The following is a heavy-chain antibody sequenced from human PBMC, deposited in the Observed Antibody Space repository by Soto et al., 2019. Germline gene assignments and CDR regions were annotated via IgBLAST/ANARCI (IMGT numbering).Heavy chain of an antibody. CDR1: GGSVSGYY. D-gene: IGHD3-10*01. CDR2: IHYSGST. CDR3: ARHYNSGSYPLDC. V-gene: IGHV4-59*08. Sequence: PSETLSLTCTVSGGSVSGYYWVWIRQPPGRGLEYIGHIHYSGSTNYNPSLKSRVTMSVDASRNQFSLKLNSVTAADTAVYFCARHYNSGSYPLDCWGQGTLVPSPQ. J-gene: IGHJ4*02.